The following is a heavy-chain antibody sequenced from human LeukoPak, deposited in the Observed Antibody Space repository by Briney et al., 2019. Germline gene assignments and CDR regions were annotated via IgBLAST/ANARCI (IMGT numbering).Heavy chain of an antibody. V-gene: IGHV3-64*01. CDR1: GFTFSYYA. D-gene: IGHD3-10*01. Sequence: PGGSLRLSCAASGFTFSYYAMSWVRQAPGKGLEYVSAISSNGGSTYYANSVKGRFTISRDNSKNTLYLQMGSLRAEDMAVYYCARAPLLLLWFGELSQYYFDYWGQGTLVTVSS. CDR2: ISSNGGST. J-gene: IGHJ4*02. CDR3: ARAPLLLLWFGELSQYYFDY.